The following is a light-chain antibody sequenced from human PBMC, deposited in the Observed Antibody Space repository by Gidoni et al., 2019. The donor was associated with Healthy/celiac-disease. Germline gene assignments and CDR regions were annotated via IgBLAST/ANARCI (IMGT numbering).Light chain of an antibody. CDR1: QSISSW. CDR3: QQYNSYSPT. J-gene: IGKJ1*01. V-gene: IGKV1-5*01. Sequence: EIHMTQSPSTLSASVGDRVTITCRASQSISSWLAWYQQKPGKAPKLLIYDASSLESGVPSRFSGSGSGTEFTLTISSLQPDDFATYYCQQYNSYSPTFGQGTKVEIK. CDR2: DAS.